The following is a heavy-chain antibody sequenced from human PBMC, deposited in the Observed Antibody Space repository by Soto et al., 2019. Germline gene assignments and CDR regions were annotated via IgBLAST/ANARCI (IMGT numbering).Heavy chain of an antibody. CDR3: ARNLMDYDILTGYYMGYYFDY. J-gene: IGHJ4*02. D-gene: IGHD3-9*01. Sequence: ASVKVSCKASGYTFTSYAMHWVRQAPGQGLEWMGWINAGNGNTKYSQKFQGRVTITRDTSASTAYMELSSLRSEDTAVYYCARNLMDYDILTGYYMGYYFDYWGQGTLVTSPQ. V-gene: IGHV1-3*01. CDR2: INAGNGNT. CDR1: GYTFTSYA.